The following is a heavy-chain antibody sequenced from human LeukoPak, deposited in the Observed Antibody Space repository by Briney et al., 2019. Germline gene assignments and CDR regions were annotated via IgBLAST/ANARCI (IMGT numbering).Heavy chain of an antibody. Sequence: GGSLRLSCAASGFTFSSFGMHWVRQAPGKGLEWVAFIRYDGSNKYCTDSVKGRFTVSRDNSKNTLYLQMNSLRAEDTAVYYCAKECCSGGTCYGYFQNWGQGTLVTVSS. CDR2: IRYDGSNK. V-gene: IGHV3-30*02. J-gene: IGHJ1*01. CDR3: AKECCSGGTCYGYFQN. CDR1: GFTFSSFG. D-gene: IGHD2-15*01.